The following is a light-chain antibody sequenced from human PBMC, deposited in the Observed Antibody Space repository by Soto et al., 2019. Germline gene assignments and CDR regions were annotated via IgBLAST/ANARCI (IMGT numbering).Light chain of an antibody. CDR3: CSYAGSRTWG. CDR2: LLS. CDR1: SSDVGIFSL. V-gene: IGLV2-23*02. J-gene: IGLJ3*02. Sequence: QSVPIQPASVSGSPGQSITISCTGTSSDVGIFSLVSWYQQYPDKAPRLVLYLLSKWASAISHRYFGSNSGNTGTLPISGFQAEDEADYYCCSYAGSRTWGFGGGTQLPVL.